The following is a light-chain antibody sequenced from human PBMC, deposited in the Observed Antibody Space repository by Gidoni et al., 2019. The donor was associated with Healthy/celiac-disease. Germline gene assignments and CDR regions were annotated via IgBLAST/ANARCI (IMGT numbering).Light chain of an antibody. V-gene: IGKV3-20*01. CDR1: QSVSSSY. CDR3: QQYGSSPPLT. J-gene: IGKJ4*01. Sequence: EIVLTQSPGTLSFSSGERATLSCRASQSVSSSYLAWYQQKPGQAPRLLIYGASSRATGIPDRFSGSGSGTDFTLTISRLEPEDVAVYYCQQYGSSPPLTFXGXTKVEIK. CDR2: GAS.